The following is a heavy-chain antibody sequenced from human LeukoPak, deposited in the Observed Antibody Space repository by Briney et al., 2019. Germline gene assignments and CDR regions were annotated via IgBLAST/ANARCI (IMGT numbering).Heavy chain of an antibody. CDR2: ISSSSSYI. Sequence: PXGSLRLSCAASGFTFSSYSMNWVRQAPGKGLEWVSSISSSSSYIYYADSVKGRFTISRDNAKNSLYLQMNSLRAEDTAVYYCARGPTVTTQTTYYFDYWGQGTLVTVSS. CDR3: ARGPTVTTQTTYYFDY. J-gene: IGHJ4*02. CDR1: GFTFSSYS. V-gene: IGHV3-21*01. D-gene: IGHD4-17*01.